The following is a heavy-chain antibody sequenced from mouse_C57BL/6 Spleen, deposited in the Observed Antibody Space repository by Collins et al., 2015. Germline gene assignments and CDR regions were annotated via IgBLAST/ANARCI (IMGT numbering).Heavy chain of an antibody. D-gene: IGHD3-2*02. CDR3: ARQLSLHYFDY. CDR2: INTYSGVP. CDR1: GYTFTTYG. V-gene: IGHV9-3*01. J-gene: IGHJ2*01. Sequence: QIQLVQSGPELKKPGETVKISCKASGYTFTTYGMSWVKQAPGKGLKWMGWINTYSGVPTYADDFKGRFAFSLETSASTAYLQINNLKNEDTATYFCARQLSLHYFDYWGQGTTLTVSS.